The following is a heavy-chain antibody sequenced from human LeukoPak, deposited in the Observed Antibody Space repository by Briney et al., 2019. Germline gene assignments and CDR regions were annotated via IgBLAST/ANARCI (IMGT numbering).Heavy chain of an antibody. CDR2: INQDGSEK. D-gene: IGHD2-2*01. Sequence: GGSLRLSCAASGFPFSSHWLSWFRQSPGKGLEWVAHINQDGSEKYYVDSVKGRFTISRDNARNSQYLQMNSLRAEDMALYYCAKGGCSSTSCYADYWGQGTLVTVSS. CDR1: GFPFSSHW. V-gene: IGHV3-7*03. CDR3: AKGGCSSTSCYADY. J-gene: IGHJ4*02.